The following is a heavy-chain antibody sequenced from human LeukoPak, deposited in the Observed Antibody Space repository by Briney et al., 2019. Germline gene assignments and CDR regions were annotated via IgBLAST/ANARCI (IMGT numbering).Heavy chain of an antibody. J-gene: IGHJ4*02. D-gene: IGHD3-22*01. V-gene: IGHV3-21*01. CDR1: GFTFRSYE. CDR3: ARELLYYYDSSGSSEFDY. Sequence: GGSLRLSCAASGFTFRSYEMNWVRQAPGKGLEWVSSISSSSSYIYYADSVKGRFTISRDNAKNSLYLQMNSLRAEDTAVYYWARELLYYYDSSGSSEFDYWGQGTLVTVSS. CDR2: ISSSSSYI.